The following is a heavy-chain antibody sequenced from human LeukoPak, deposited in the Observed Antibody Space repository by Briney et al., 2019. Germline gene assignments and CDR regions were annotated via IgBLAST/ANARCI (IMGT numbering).Heavy chain of an antibody. CDR1: GFTFSSYG. D-gene: IGHD3-3*01. V-gene: IGHV3-30*03. CDR3: ARLREIPVFGVVTKSTSYFDY. J-gene: IGHJ4*02. CDR2: ISYDGSNK. Sequence: GGSLRLPCAASGFTFSSYGMHWVRQAPGKGLEWVAVISYDGSNKYYADSVKGRFTISRDNSKNSLYLQMNSLRAEDTAVYYCARLREIPVFGVVTKSTSYFDYWGQGTLVTVSS.